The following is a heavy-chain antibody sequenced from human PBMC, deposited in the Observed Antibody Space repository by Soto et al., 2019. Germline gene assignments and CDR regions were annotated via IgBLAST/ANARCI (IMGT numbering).Heavy chain of an antibody. D-gene: IGHD3-3*01. J-gene: IGHJ3*02. Sequence: SLRLSCTASGFTFGDYAMSWFRQAPGKGLEWVGFIRSKADGGTTEYAASVKGRFTISRADSKNMAYLKMNSLKTEDTAEYYCTRDLARAIFGVVSYDAFDIWGQGTMVTVSS. CDR3: TRDLARAIFGVVSYDAFDI. CDR2: IRSKADGGTT. CDR1: GFTFGDYA. V-gene: IGHV3-49*03.